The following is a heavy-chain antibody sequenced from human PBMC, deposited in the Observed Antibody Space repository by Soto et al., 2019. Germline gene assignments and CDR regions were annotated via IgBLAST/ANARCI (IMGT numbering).Heavy chain of an antibody. Sequence: GGSLRLSCAGSGFTFSSSWMNWVRQAPGKGLEWVATIKEDGSLQFYLDSVKGRFTISRDNAKKSVYLQMNSLRSEDTAVYYCSQSRVHWGQGVLVTVSS. CDR3: SQSRVH. D-gene: IGHD6-13*01. CDR1: GFTFSSSW. J-gene: IGHJ4*02. V-gene: IGHV3-7*01. CDR2: IKEDGSLQ.